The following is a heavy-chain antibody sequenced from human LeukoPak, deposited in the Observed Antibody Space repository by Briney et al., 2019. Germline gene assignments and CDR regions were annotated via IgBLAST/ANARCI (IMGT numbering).Heavy chain of an antibody. V-gene: IGHV1-69*13. CDR2: IIPIFGTA. CDR3: ARDSGYSYGVDY. D-gene: IGHD5-18*01. CDR1: GGTFSSYA. J-gene: IGHJ4*02. Sequence: SVKVSCKXSGGTFSSYAISWVRQAPGQGLEWMGGIIPIFGTANYAQKFQGRVTITADESTSTAYMELSSLRSEDTAVYYCARDSGYSYGVDYWGQGTLVTVSS.